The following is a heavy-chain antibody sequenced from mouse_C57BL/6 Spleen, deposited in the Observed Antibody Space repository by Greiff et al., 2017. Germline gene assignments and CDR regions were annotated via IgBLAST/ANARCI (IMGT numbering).Heavy chain of an antibody. CDR3: ARSQGAY. CDR1: GFTFSDYG. V-gene: IGHV5-17*01. CDR2: ISSGSSTI. J-gene: IGHJ3*01. Sequence: EVQLQESGGGLVKPGGSLKLSCAASGFTFSDYGMHWVRQAPEKGLEWVAYISSGSSTIYYADTVKGRFTISRDNAKNTLFLQMTSLRSEDTAMYYCARSQGAYWGQGTLVTVSA.